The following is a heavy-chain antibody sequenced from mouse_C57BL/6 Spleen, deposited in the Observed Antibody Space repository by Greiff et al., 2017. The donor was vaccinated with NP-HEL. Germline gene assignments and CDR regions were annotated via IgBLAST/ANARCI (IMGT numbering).Heavy chain of an antibody. J-gene: IGHJ2*01. CDR1: GYTFTSYW. Sequence: VQLQQPGAELVRPGSSVKLSCKASGYTFTSYWMDWVKQRPGQGLEWIGNIYPSDSETHYNQKFKDKATLTVDKSSSTAYMQLSSLTSEDSAVYYCARYDYDRGYYFDYWGQGTTLTVSS. CDR2: IYPSDSET. CDR3: ARYDYDRGYYFDY. D-gene: IGHD2-4*01. V-gene: IGHV1-61*01.